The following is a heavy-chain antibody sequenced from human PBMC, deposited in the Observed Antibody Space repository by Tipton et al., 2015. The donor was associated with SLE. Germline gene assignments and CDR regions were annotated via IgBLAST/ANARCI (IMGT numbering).Heavy chain of an antibody. J-gene: IGHJ6*03. D-gene: IGHD4-17*01. V-gene: IGHV3-72*01. CDR1: GFTFSDHY. Sequence: SLRLSCAASGFTFSDHYMDWVRQAPGKGLEWVGRTKNKANSYTTVYAASVKGRFAISRDESKNSLYLQMNSLEAGDTAVYYCVRIILAYYGDPTDNSYYYYMDVWGKGTTVTVSS. CDR3: VRIILAYYGDPTDNSYYYYMDV. CDR2: TKNKANSYTT.